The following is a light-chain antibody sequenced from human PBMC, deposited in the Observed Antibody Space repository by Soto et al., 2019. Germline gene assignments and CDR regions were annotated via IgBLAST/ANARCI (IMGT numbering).Light chain of an antibody. CDR2: RAS. CDR3: QQYNAYPWT. J-gene: IGKJ1*01. V-gene: IGKV1-5*03. Sequence: DIQMTQSPSTLSASVGDRVTITCRASQSVSTWLAWYQQKPGKAPKLLIYRASTLDSGVPSRFSGSGSGTEFTLTISSLQPDDLASYYCQQYNAYPWTFGQGTKVEI. CDR1: QSVSTW.